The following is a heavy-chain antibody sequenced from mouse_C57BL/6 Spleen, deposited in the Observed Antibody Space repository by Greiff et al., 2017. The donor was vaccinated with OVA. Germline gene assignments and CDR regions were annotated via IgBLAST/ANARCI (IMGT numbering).Heavy chain of an antibody. V-gene: IGHV1-54*01. CDR2: INPGSGGT. D-gene: IGHD2-3*01. CDR1: GYAFTNYL. J-gene: IGHJ2*01. Sequence: QVHVKQSGAELVRPGTSVKVSCKASGYAFTNYLIEWVKQRPGQGLEWIGVINPGSGGTNYNEKFKGKATLTADKSSSTAYMQLSSLTSEDSAVYFCARGIYDGYYDFDYWGQGTTLTVSS. CDR3: ARGIYDGYYDFDY.